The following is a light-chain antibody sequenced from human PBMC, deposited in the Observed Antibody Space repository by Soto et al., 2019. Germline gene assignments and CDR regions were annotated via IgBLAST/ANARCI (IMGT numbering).Light chain of an antibody. J-gene: IGKJ1*01. Sequence: EIVLTQSPGTLSLSPGERATLSCRASQSVSSSYLAWYQQKPGQAPRLLIYGASSRATGIPDRFSGSGSGTDFTLTISRLEPGDCAVYYCQQYANSPGTFGQGTKVEIK. CDR1: QSVSSSY. V-gene: IGKV3-20*01. CDR3: QQYANSPGT. CDR2: GAS.